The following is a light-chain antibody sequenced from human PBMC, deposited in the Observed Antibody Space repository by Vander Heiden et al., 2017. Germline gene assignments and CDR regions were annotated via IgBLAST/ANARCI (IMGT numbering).Light chain of an antibody. CDR2: AAS. CDR1: QGNRND. J-gene: IGKJ1*01. CDR3: LQHNSNPRT. Sequence: DFHLPQPPSSLYALVGDRATITCRASQGNRNDLAWYQQKPGKAPKRLIYAASSWQSGVPARFSGSGSGTEFTLTISSLQPEDFAVYYCLQHNSNPRTFGRGTKVEIK. V-gene: IGKV1-17*01.